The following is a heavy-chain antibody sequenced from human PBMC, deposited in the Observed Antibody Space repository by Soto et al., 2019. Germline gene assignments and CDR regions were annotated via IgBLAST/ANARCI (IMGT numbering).Heavy chain of an antibody. D-gene: IGHD1-26*01. V-gene: IGHV1-18*01. CDR2: ISPYNGHT. CDR1: GYIFTNYG. Sequence: QVQLVQSGAEVKKPGASVKVSCRASGYIFTNYGISWVRQAPGQGLEWMGWISPYNGHTKYAQKLQGRVTMTTDTFMSTVYMEMRSLRSDDAAMYYCTRTNIVGTTTDAFDIWGQGTMLTVSS. CDR3: TRTNIVGTTTDAFDI. J-gene: IGHJ3*02.